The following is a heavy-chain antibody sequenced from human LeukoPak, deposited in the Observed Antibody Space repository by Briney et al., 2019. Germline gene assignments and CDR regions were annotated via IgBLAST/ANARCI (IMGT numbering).Heavy chain of an antibody. CDR2: IKPQGIET. J-gene: IGHJ1*01. CDR3: ARDFAAAVG. Sequence: GSLRLSCAASGFPSNETMMSWVRQAPGKGLEGVANIKPQGIETFYLESVRGRFIVTRDNTKSSVFLQMNSLRAEDTAVYYWARDFAAAVGWGQGTLVTVSS. V-gene: IGHV3-7*01. D-gene: IGHD6-13*01. CDR1: GFPSNETM.